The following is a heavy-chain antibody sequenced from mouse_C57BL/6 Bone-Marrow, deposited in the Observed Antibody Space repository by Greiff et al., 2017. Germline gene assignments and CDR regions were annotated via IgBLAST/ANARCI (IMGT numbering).Heavy chain of an antibody. Sequence: QVQLQQPGAELARPGASVKLSCKASGYTFTSYCITWVKQRPGQGLEWIGEIYPGSGNTYYNEKFKGKATLTVDTSSSTAYMELSSLTSEDSAVYFCARGNDDGEREFADWGQGTLVTVSA. D-gene: IGHD2-4*01. V-gene: IGHV1-81*01. CDR3: ARGNDDGEREFAD. J-gene: IGHJ3*01. CDR1: GYTFTSYC. CDR2: IYPGSGNT.